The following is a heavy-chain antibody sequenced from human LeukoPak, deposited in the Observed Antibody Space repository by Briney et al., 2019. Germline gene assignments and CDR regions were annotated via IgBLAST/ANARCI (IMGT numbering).Heavy chain of an antibody. CDR1: GFTFSSYA. Sequence: GRSLRLSCPASGFTFSSYAMSWVRQAPGKGLEWDSAISGSGGSTYYADSVKGLFTISRDNSKNTLYLQMNSLRAEDTAVYYCAKGPGFGELLYYWEQGALVTVSS. V-gene: IGHV3-23*01. CDR2: ISGSGGST. CDR3: AKGPGFGELLYY. J-gene: IGHJ4*02. D-gene: IGHD3-10*01.